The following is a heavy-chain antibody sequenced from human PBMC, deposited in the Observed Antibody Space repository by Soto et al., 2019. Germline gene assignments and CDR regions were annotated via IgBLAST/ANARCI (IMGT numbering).Heavy chain of an antibody. V-gene: IGHV3-11*01. D-gene: IGHD2-15*01. CDR2: ISGSGDVI. CDR3: ARAPDCGEGSCYRHFDL. CDR1: AVKVSDYY. Sequence: WGSLGLACASSAVKVSDYYMSWVRQAPGKGLEWVSYISGSGDVIYYADSVKCRFTISRDNDKKSVHLQMDTLRAEDTALYYCARAPDCGEGSCYRHFDLWGQGTRVTVSS. J-gene: IGHJ4*02.